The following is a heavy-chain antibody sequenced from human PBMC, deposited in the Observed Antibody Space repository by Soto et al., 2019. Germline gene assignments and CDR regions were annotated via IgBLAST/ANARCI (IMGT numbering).Heavy chain of an antibody. V-gene: IGHV3-74*01. D-gene: IGHD1-1*01. CDR3: ARAGATTDYYYGMDV. CDR2: INSDGSST. CDR1: GFTFSSYW. J-gene: IGHJ6*02. Sequence: GGSLRLSCAASGFTFSSYWMHWVRQAPGKGLVWVSRINSDGSSTSYADSVKGRFTISRDNAKNTLYLQMNSLRAEDTAVYYCARAGATTDYYYGMDVWGLGTTVTVSS.